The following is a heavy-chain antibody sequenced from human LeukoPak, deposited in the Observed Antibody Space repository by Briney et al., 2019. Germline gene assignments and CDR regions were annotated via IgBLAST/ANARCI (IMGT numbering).Heavy chain of an antibody. V-gene: IGHV4-4*07. CDR3: ARLIAGTTGYYFDY. D-gene: IGHD5-12*01. Sequence: SETLSLTCTVSGGSISSYYWSWIRQPAGKGLEWIGRIYTSGSTNYNPSLKSRVTMSVDTSKNQFSLKLSSVTAADTAAYYCARLIAGTTGYYFDYWGQGTLVTVSS. CDR1: GGSISSYY. J-gene: IGHJ4*02. CDR2: IYTSGST.